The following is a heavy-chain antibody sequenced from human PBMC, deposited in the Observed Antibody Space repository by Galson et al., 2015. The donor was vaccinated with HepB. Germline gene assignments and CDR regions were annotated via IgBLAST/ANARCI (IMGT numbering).Heavy chain of an antibody. CDR2: IIPILGIA. CDR1: GGTFSSYA. J-gene: IGHJ3*02. V-gene: IGHV1-69*04. D-gene: IGHD3-22*01. Sequence: SVKVSCKASGGTFSSYAISWVRQAPGQGLEWMGRIIPILGIANYAQKFQGRVTITADKSTSTAYMELSSLRSEDTAVYYCARVDNYDSSGYYWIGAFDIWGQWTMVTVSS. CDR3: ARVDNYDSSGYYWIGAFDI.